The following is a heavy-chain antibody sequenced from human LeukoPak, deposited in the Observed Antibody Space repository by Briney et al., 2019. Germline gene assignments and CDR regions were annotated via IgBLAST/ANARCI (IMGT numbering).Heavy chain of an antibody. V-gene: IGHV4-34*01. Sequence: PSETLSLTCAVYGGSFSGYYWSWIRQPPGKGLEWVGEINHSGSTNYNPSLKSRVTISVDTSKNQFSLKLRSVTAADTAVYYCARGLRYSSGWYGYWGQGTLVTVSS. CDR2: INHSGST. D-gene: IGHD6-19*01. J-gene: IGHJ4*02. CDR1: GGSFSGYY. CDR3: ARGLRYSSGWYGY.